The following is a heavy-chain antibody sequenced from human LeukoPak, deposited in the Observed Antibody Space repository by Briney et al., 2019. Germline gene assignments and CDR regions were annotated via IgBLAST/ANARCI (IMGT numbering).Heavy chain of an antibody. D-gene: IGHD2-15*01. Sequence: ASVTVSCKASGYTFTGYYMHWVRQAPGQGLEWMGWINPNSGGTNYAQKFQGRVTMTRDTSISTAYMELSRLRSDDTAVYYCARDIVVVVAATLALPYYGMDVWGQGTTVTVSS. CDR3: ARDIVVVVAATLALPYYGMDV. J-gene: IGHJ6*02. CDR1: GYTFTGYY. CDR2: INPNSGGT. V-gene: IGHV1-2*02.